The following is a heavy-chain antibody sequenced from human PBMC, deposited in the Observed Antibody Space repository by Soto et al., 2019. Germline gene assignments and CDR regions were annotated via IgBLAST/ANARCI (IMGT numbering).Heavy chain of an antibody. CDR1: GGSIRSTNW. Sequence: VHLQESGPGLVKPSGTVSLTCVVSGGSIRSTNWWAWVRQTPGKGLEWIGEVYHNGTSNYNPSLKGRATISGDRSKDQVSLRLNSVIDADTAVYYCARDLDRYCSVTSCHAMDVWGQGTPVTGSS. D-gene: IGHD2-15*01. J-gene: IGHJ6*02. V-gene: IGHV4-4*02. CDR2: VYHNGTS. CDR3: ARDLDRYCSVTSCHAMDV.